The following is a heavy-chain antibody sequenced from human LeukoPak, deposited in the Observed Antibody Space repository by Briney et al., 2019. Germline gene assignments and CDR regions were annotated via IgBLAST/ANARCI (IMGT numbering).Heavy chain of an antibody. CDR2: IYHSGST. D-gene: IGHD3-3*01. Sequence: SETLSLTCTVSGGSISSYYWSWIRQPPGKGLEWIGYIYHSGSTYYNPSLKSRVTISVDRSKNQFSLKLSSVTAADTAVYYCARAPFPNYDFWSGGEFDIWGQGTMVTVSS. CDR1: GGSISSYY. CDR3: ARAPFPNYDFWSGGEFDI. V-gene: IGHV4-59*12. J-gene: IGHJ3*02.